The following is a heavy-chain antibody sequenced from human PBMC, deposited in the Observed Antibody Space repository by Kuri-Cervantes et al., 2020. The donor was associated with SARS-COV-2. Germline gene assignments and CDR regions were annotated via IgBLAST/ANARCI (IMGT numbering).Heavy chain of an antibody. CDR1: GFTFSSYS. J-gene: IGHJ4*02. Sequence: GGSLRLSCAASGFTFSSYSMNWVRQAPGKGLEWVSYISSSSSTIYSADSVKGRFTISIDNAKNSLYLQMNSLRAEDTAVYYCAKPQQLVQHRFPPKYYFDYWGQGTLVTVSS. CDR3: AKPQQLVQHRFPPKYYFDY. V-gene: IGHV3-48*01. CDR2: ISSSSSTI. D-gene: IGHD6-13*01.